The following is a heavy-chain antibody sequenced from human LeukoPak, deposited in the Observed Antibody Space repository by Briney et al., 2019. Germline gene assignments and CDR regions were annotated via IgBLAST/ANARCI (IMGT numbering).Heavy chain of an antibody. CDR2: ISSSGSTR. CDR3: ARDEGHCSC. J-gene: IGHJ4*02. CDR1: GFTFSSYE. Sequence: PGGSLRLSCAASGFTFSSYEMKWVRQAPGKGLELASYISSSGSTRYYADSVEGRFTISRDDAKNSLYLQMNSLRAEDTGFYYCARDEGHCSCWGQGTLVTVSS. D-gene: IGHD2-15*01. V-gene: IGHV3-48*03.